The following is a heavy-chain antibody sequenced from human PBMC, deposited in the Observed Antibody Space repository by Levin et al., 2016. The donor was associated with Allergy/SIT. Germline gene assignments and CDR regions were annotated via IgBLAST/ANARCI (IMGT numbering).Heavy chain of an antibody. D-gene: IGHD3/OR15-3a*01. CDR1: GDSITSDW. J-gene: IGHJ4*02. CDR2: IYHTGNT. V-gene: IGHV4-4*02. CDR3: ARFGLWTGHIHYLDY. Sequence: SETLSLTCAVSGDSITSDWWSWVRQPPGKGLEWIGEIYHTGNTNYNPSLKSRVIISVDKPKNLFSLRVTSVTAADTAVYYCARFGLWTGHIHYLDYWGVGTLVTVSS.